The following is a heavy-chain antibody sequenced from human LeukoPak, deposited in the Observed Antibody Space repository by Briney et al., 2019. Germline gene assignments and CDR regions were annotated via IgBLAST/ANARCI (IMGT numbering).Heavy chain of an antibody. Sequence: SETRSLTCTVSGGSISSYYWSWIRQPPGKGLEWIGYIYYSGSTNYNPSLKSRVTISVDTSKNQFSLKLSSVTAADTAVYYCARAVNSYYYYGMDVWGQGTTVTVSS. CDR3: ARAVNSYYYYGMDV. CDR1: GGSISSYY. D-gene: IGHD4-11*01. V-gene: IGHV4-59*01. J-gene: IGHJ6*02. CDR2: IYYSGST.